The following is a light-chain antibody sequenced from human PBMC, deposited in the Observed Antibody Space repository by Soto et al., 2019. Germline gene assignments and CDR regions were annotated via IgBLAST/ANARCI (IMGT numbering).Light chain of an antibody. CDR2: DAS. Sequence: DIRMTQSPSSLSASVGDRVTISCQASRDIKSNLNWFQQKSGKAPRLLVYDASNLETGVTSRFSGSGSGTDFTFTIRSLQPEDTATYFRQQYDNFPFTFGPGTKVDI. CDR1: RDIKSN. V-gene: IGKV1-33*01. J-gene: IGKJ3*01. CDR3: QQYDNFPFT.